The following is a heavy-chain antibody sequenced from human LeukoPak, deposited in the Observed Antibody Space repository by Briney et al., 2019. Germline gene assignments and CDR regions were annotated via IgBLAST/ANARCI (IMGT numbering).Heavy chain of an antibody. CDR2: IIPIFGTA. CDR3: ARASYCSSTSCYTSYYYYYMDV. V-gene: IGHV1-69*13. D-gene: IGHD2-2*02. CDR1: GGTFSSYA. J-gene: IGHJ6*03. Sequence: SVKVSCKASGGTFSSYAISWVRQAPGQGLEWMGGIIPIFGTANYAQKFQGRVTITADESTSTAYMELSSLRSEDTAVYYCARASYCSSTSCYTSYYYYYMDVWGKGTTVTVSS.